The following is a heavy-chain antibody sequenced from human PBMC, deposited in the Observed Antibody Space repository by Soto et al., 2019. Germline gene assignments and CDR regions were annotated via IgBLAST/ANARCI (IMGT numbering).Heavy chain of an antibody. CDR1: GGSMRTYY. CDR3: AREGASGFGMDV. J-gene: IGHJ6*02. V-gene: IGHV4-4*07. D-gene: IGHD1-26*01. Sequence: SETLSLTCTVSGGSMRTYYWGWIRQPAGKPLEWIGRIYPSGTTNYNPSLKSRVTLSLETSKNQLSLNLSSVTAADTAVYYCAREGASGFGMDVWGQGTTVTVSS. CDR2: IYPSGTT.